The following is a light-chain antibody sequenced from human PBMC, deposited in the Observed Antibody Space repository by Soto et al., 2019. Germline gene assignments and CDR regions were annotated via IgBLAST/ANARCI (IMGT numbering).Light chain of an antibody. CDR1: SGHSSYA. Sequence: QPVLTQSPSASASLGASVKLTCTLSSGHSSYAIAWHQQQPEKGPRYLMKLNSDGSHSKGDGIPDRFSGSSSGAARYLTISSLQSEDEADYYWQTWGTGIVVFGGGTKLTVL. J-gene: IGLJ2*01. V-gene: IGLV4-69*01. CDR3: QTWGTGIVV. CDR2: LNSDGSH.